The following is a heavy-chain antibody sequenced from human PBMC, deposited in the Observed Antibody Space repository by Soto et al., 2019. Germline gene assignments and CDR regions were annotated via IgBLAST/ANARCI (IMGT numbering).Heavy chain of an antibody. CDR2: INPILTMS. J-gene: IGHJ4*01. V-gene: IGHV1-69*02. D-gene: IGHD3-10*01. Sequence: ASVKVSCKASGDAFSFYTINWVRQAPGLGLEWMGRINPILTMSNYAQNFQGRVNFTADKSTSTTYMVLSSLRSEDTAMYFCATSYGSGYRAFDYGG. CDR3: ATSYGSGYRAFDY. CDR1: GDAFSFYT.